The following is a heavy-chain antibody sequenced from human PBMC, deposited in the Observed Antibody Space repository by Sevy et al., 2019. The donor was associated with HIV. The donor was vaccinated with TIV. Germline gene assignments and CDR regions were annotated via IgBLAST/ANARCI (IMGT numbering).Heavy chain of an antibody. Sequence: GGSLRLSCAASGFTFSSYAMHWVRQAPGKGLEWVAVISYDGSNKYYADSVKGRFTISRDNYKNTLYLQMNSLRAEDMAVYYCARDPFSYDSRGYYYWGAFDIWGQGTMVTVSS. V-gene: IGHV3-30*04. D-gene: IGHD3-22*01. CDR3: ARDPFSYDSRGYYYWGAFDI. CDR2: ISYDGSNK. J-gene: IGHJ3*02. CDR1: GFTFSSYA.